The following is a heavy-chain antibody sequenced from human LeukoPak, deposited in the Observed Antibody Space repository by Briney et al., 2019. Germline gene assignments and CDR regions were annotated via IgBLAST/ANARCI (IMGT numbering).Heavy chain of an antibody. Sequence: ASVKVSCKASGCTFNSFGISWVRQAPGQGLEWMGWISAYNGNTHHPEKLQGRLTMTTDTPTSTAYMELRSLRSDDTAIYYCARDTVMMVGSYYYGKDVWGQGTMVTVSS. V-gene: IGHV1-18*01. D-gene: IGHD2-15*01. CDR3: ARDTVMMVGSYYYGKDV. CDR2: ISAYNGNT. CDR1: GCTFNSFG. J-gene: IGHJ6*02.